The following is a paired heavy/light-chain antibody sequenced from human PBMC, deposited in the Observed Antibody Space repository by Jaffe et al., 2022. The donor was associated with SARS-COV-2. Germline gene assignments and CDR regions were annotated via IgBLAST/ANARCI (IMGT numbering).Light chain of an antibody. Sequence: DIQMTQSPSSLSASVGDRVTITCRASQSISTSLHWYQQKPGKAPKLLIYATYNLQSGVPSRFSGTRSETDFTLTVSSLQPEDFATYYCQQSDSPPYTFGQGTKLEI. CDR3: QQSDSPPYT. V-gene: IGKV1-39*01. CDR1: QSISTS. CDR2: ATY. J-gene: IGKJ2*01.
Heavy chain of an antibody. CDR2: ISASGGGT. D-gene: IGHD1-1*01. J-gene: IGHJ6*02. CDR3: AKTRRSTTNYAMDV. V-gene: IGHV3-23*01. CDR1: GFTLKTYA. Sequence: EVQLLESGGDLIQPGGSLRLSCAASGFTLKTYAMTWVRQIPGEGLKWVSSISASGGGTHYADSVKGRFTISRDISRNTLYLQMNSLTAEDTGIYFCAKTRRSTTNYAMDVWGQGTTVTVS.